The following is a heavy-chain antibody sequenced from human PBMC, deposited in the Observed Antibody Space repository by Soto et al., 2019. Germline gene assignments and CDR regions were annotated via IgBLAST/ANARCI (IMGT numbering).Heavy chain of an antibody. CDR3: AKDPEGKAGNFDY. CDR1: GFTFSSYA. CDR2: ISGSGGRT. Sequence: EVQLLESGGGLVQPGGSLRLSCAASGFTFSSYALSWVRQAPGKGLEWGSAISGSGGRTYYADSVKGRFTISRDNSKNTLYLQMNSLRAEDTAVYYCAKDPEGKAGNFDYWGQGTLVNVSS. V-gene: IGHV3-23*01. J-gene: IGHJ4*02. D-gene: IGHD6-13*01.